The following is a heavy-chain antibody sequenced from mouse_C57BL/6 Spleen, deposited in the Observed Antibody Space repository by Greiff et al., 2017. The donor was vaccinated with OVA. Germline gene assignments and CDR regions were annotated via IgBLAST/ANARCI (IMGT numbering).Heavy chain of an antibody. CDR1: GYTFTSYW. CDR2: IDPSDSYT. CDR3: ARLEGYDEGFAY. D-gene: IGHD2-2*01. Sequence: QVQLQQPGAELVKPGASVKLSCKASGYTFTSYWMQWVKQRPGQGLEWIGEIDPSDSYTNYNQKLKGKATLTVDTSSSTAYMQLSSLTSEDSAVYYCARLEGYDEGFAYWGQGTLVTVSA. J-gene: IGHJ3*01. V-gene: IGHV1-50*01.